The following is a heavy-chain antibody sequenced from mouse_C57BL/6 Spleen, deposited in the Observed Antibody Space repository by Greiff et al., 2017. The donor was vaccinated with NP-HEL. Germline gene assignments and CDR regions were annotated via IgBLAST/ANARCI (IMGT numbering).Heavy chain of an antibody. CDR1: GFTFSDYG. Sequence: EVQRVESGGGLVKPGGSLKLSCAASGFTFSDYGMHWVRQAPEKGLEWVAYISSGSSTIYYADTVKGRFTIARDNAKNTLFLQMTSLRSEDTAMYYCARGGGDYFDYWGQGTTLTVSS. CDR3: ARGGGDYFDY. J-gene: IGHJ2*01. CDR2: ISSGSSTI. V-gene: IGHV5-17*01.